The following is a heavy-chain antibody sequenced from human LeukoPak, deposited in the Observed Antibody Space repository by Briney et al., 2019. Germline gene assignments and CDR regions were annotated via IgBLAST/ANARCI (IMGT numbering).Heavy chain of an antibody. CDR2: ISYDGSNK. CDR3: AKDDGQGY. Sequence: PGRSLGLSCAASGFTLSIYGINWVRQAPGKGLEWVAGISYDGSNKLYGDSVRGRFTVSRDISKNTAYLQMNSLRADDTAVYFCAKDDGQGYWGQGTLVTVSS. J-gene: IGHJ4*02. V-gene: IGHV3-30*18. CDR1: GFTLSIYG.